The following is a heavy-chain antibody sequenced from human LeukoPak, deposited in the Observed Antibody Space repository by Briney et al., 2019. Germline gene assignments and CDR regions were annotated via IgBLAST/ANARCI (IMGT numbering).Heavy chain of an antibody. CDR2: IDLGGSAE. CDR1: GFTFSDYW. J-gene: IGHJ4*03. Sequence: GGSLRLSCAASGFTFSDYWMNWVRQAPGKGLEWVASIDLGGSAEYYADSVKGRFAISRDNAKNSLFLQMNSLSTEDTAVYYCVRTACGSADYWGHGNLVTVSS. D-gene: IGHD5-12*01. V-gene: IGHV3-7*05. CDR3: VRTACGSADY.